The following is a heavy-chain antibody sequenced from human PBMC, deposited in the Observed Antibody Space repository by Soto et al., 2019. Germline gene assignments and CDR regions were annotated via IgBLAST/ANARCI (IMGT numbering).Heavy chain of an antibody. J-gene: IGHJ4*02. Sequence: GGSLRLSCAASGFTVSSNYMSWVRQAPGKGLEWVSVIYSGGSTYYADSVKGRFTISRHNSKNTLYLQMNSLRAEDTAVYYCARGQYCSGGSCRGGFDYWGQGTLVTV. V-gene: IGHV3-53*04. D-gene: IGHD2-15*01. CDR3: ARGQYCSGGSCRGGFDY. CDR2: IYSGGST. CDR1: GFTVSSNY.